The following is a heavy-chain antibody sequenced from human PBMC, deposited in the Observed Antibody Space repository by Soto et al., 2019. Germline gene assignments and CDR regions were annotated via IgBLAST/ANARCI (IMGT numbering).Heavy chain of an antibody. V-gene: IGHV3-21*01. CDR3: ARARVFGATDYYYGMDV. D-gene: IGHD3-16*01. Sequence: GGSLRLSCAASGFTFSSYSMNWVRQAPGKGLEWVSSISSSSSYIYYADSVKGRFTISRDNSKNSLYRQMNSLRAEDTAVCYCARARVFGATDYYYGMDVWGQGTTVTVSS. CDR2: ISSSSSYI. CDR1: GFTFSSYS. J-gene: IGHJ6*02.